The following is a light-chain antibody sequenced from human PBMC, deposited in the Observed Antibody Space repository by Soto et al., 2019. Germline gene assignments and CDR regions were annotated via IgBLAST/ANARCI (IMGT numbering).Light chain of an antibody. CDR3: QQYHRYST. Sequence: DIQMTQSPSTLSASLGDRVTITCRASQSISAWLAWYQQKPGKAPNLLIYDVSTLDSGVPSRFSCSASGTEFTLTISSLESDDFATYYCQQYHRYSTFGHGTRVDIK. V-gene: IGKV1-5*01. J-gene: IGKJ1*01. CDR2: DVS. CDR1: QSISAW.